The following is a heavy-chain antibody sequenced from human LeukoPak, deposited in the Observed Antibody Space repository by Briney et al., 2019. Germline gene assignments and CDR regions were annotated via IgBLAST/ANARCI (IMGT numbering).Heavy chain of an antibody. CDR1: GFTFSVHD. Sequence: GGSLRLSCATSGFTFSVHDMNWVRQAPGKGLEWVSTIRSRGNGGRYCADSVKGRFTISRDDSENTLFLEMNSLRAEDTAVYYCAKDSSTTASTWNDYWGQGTLVTVSS. V-gene: IGHV3-23*01. CDR3: AKDSSTTASTWNDY. J-gene: IGHJ4*02. CDR2: IRSRGNGGR. D-gene: IGHD4-17*01.